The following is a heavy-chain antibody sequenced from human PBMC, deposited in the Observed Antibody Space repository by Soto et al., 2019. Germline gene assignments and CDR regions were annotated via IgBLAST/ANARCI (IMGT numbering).Heavy chain of an antibody. Sequence: PGGSLRLSCAASGFIFSTYGMHWFRQAPGKGLEWVALISKDGSNKYYADSVKGRFTISRDNSQNTLYLQMNSLRAEDTAVYYCAKDLIPDSRSWPGYWGQGTPVTVSS. V-gene: IGHV3-30*18. CDR1: GFIFSTYG. D-gene: IGHD1-26*01. CDR3: AKDLIPDSRSWPGY. J-gene: IGHJ4*02. CDR2: ISKDGSNK.